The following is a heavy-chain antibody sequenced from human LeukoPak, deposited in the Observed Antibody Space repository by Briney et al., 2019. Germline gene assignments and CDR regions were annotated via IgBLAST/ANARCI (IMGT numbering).Heavy chain of an antibody. CDR2: INPNSGGT. CDR1: GYTFTGYY. Sequence: PGASVKVSCKASGYTFTGYYMHWVRQAPGQGLEWMGWINPNSGGTNYAQKFQGRVTMTRDTSISTAYMELSRLRSDDTAVYYCARDFRIVGATSIVPFDYWGQGTLVTVSS. V-gene: IGHV1-2*02. CDR3: ARDFRIVGATSIVPFDY. J-gene: IGHJ4*02. D-gene: IGHD1-26*01.